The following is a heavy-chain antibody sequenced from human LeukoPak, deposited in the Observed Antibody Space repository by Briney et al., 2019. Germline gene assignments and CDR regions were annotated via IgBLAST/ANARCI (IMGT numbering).Heavy chain of an antibody. J-gene: IGHJ4*02. CDR1: GFTFSTYA. D-gene: IGHD3-3*02. V-gene: IGHV3-23*01. CDR2: ISGGGYTT. Sequence: GGSLRLSCAASGFTFSTYAMSWVRQAPGKGLEWVSVISGGGYTTDYADSVKGRFTISRDNPKNTLYLQMNSLRAEDTAVYYCAKGLGSPFYFDYWGQGPLVTISS. CDR3: AKGLGSPFYFDY.